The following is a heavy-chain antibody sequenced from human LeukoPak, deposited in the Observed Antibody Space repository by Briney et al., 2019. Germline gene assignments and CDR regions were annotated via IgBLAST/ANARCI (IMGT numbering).Heavy chain of an antibody. CDR3: ARRTAMHYYYGMDV. Sequence: ASVKVSCKASGYTFTSYDINWVRQATGQGLEWMGWMNPNSGNTGYAQKFQGRVTMARNTSISTAYMELSSLRSEDTAVYYCARRTAMHYYYGMDVWGQGTTVTVS. D-gene: IGHD2-2*01. CDR1: GYTFTSYD. V-gene: IGHV1-8*01. J-gene: IGHJ6*02. CDR2: MNPNSGNT.